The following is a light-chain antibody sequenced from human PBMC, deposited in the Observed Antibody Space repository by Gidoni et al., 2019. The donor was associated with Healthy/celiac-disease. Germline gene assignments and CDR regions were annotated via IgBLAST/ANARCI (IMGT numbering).Light chain of an antibody. V-gene: IGKV3-20*01. J-gene: IGKJ2*02. Sequence: EIVLTQSPGTLSLSPGERATLSCSASQSVISSSLAWYQQKSGQAPRLLIYGASSRATGIPDRFSGSGSGTDFTLTISRLEPEDFAVYYCQQYGSSPRTFGQGTKLEIK. CDR3: QQYGSSPRT. CDR2: GAS. CDR1: QSVISSS.